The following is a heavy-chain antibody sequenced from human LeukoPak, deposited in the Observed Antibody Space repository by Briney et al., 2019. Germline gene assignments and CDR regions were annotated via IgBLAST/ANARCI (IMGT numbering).Heavy chain of an antibody. D-gene: IGHD6-19*01. CDR1: GGSISSYY. CDR2: IYTSGST. J-gene: IGHJ6*03. Sequence: SETLSLTCTVSGGSISSYYWSWIRQPAGKGLEWIGRIYTSGSTNYNPSLKSRVTMSVDTSKNQFSLKLSSVTAADTAVYYCARGQAGVSYYYYYYMDVWGKGTTVTVSS. CDR3: ARGQAGVSYYYYYYMDV. V-gene: IGHV4-4*07.